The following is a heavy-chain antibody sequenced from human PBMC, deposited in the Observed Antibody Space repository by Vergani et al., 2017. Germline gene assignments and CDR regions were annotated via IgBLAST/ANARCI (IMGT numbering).Heavy chain of an antibody. CDR2: IFSNDEK. V-gene: IGHV2-26*01. J-gene: IGHJ4*02. D-gene: IGHD3-22*01. Sequence: QESGPGLVKPSQTLSLTCTVSGGSISSGGYYWSWIRQHPGKALEWLANIFSNDEKSYSTSLKSRLTISKDTSKSQVVLTMTNMDPVDTATYYCARIPDYYDSSGYSYDYWGQGTLVTVSS. CDR1: GGSISSGGYY. CDR3: ARIPDYYDSSGYSYDY.